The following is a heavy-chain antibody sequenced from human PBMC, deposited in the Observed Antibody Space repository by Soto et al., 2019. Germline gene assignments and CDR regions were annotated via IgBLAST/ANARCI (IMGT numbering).Heavy chain of an antibody. V-gene: IGHV1-18*01. CDR2: ISAYNGNT. D-gene: IGHD3-10*01. Sequence: GASVKVSCKASGYTFTNYGISWVRQAPGQGLEWMGWISAYNGNTKYARKLQGRVTMTTDTSTSTAYMELRSLRSDDTAVYYCARGVGSGSYYNQYNWFDPWGQGTLVTVS. CDR3: ARGVGSGSYYNQYNWFDP. CDR1: GYTFTNYG. J-gene: IGHJ5*02.